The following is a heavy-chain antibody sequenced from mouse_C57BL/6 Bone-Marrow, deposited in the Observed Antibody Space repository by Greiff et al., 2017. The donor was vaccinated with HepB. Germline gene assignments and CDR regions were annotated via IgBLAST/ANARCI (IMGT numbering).Heavy chain of an antibody. CDR1: GFTFSNYW. J-gene: IGHJ3*01. V-gene: IGHV6-3*01. Sequence: DVMLVESGGGLVQPGGSMILSCVASGFTFSNYWMNWVRQSPEKGLEWVAQIRLKSDNYATLYAESVKGRFTISRDDSKTSVYLQINNLRAEDTGIYYCTDPSWFAYWGQGTLVTVSA. CDR3: TDPSWFAY. CDR2: IRLKSDNYAT.